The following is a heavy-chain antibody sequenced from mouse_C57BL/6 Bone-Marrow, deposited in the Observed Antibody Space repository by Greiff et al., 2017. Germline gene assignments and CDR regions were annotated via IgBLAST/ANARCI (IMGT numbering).Heavy chain of an antibody. CDR3: AKNYYGSSSVDY. D-gene: IGHD1-1*01. Sequence: QVQLKQSGPGLVQPAQCLSITCTVSGFSLTSYGVHWVRQPPGKGLEWLGVIWRGGGTDYNAAFISSLSISKDNSKSQVFFKMNSLQADDTAIYYCAKNYYGSSSVDYWGQGTTLTVSS. J-gene: IGHJ2*01. CDR2: IWRGGGT. CDR1: GFSLTSYG. V-gene: IGHV2-4*01.